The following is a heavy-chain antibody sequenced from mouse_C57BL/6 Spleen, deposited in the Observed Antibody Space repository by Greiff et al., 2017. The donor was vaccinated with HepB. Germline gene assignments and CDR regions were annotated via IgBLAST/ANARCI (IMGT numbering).Heavy chain of an antibody. CDR2: IDPENGDT. CDR1: GFNIKDDY. CDR3: TTLTGTGY. D-gene: IGHD4-1*01. V-gene: IGHV14-4*01. J-gene: IGHJ2*01. Sequence: EVQLQESGAELVRPGASVKLSCTASGFNIKDDYMHWVKQRPEQGLEWIGWIDPENGDTEYASKFQGKATITADTSSNTAYLQRSSLTSEDTSVYYCTTLTGTGYWGQGTTLTVSS.